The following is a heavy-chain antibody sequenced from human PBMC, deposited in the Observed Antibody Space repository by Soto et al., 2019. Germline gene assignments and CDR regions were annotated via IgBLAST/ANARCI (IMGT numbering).Heavy chain of an antibody. V-gene: IGHV1-69*13. J-gene: IGHJ6*02. CDR3: ARDRDCGGDCYSWAPNYGMDV. CDR1: GGTFSSYA. Sequence: SVKVSCKDSGGTFSSYAISWVRQAPGQGLEWMGGIIPIFGTANYAQKFQGRVTITADESTSTAYMELSSLRSEDTAVYYCARDRDCGGDCYSWAPNYGMDVWGPGTPGTVSS. CDR2: IIPIFGTA. D-gene: IGHD2-21*02.